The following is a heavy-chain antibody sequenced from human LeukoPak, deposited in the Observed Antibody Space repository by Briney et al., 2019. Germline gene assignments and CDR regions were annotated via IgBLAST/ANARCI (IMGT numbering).Heavy chain of an antibody. D-gene: IGHD3-10*01. CDR3: ARGLLYYYGSGNYYFFDY. Sequence: PSETLSLTCAVYGGSFSGYCWTWIRQAPGKGLEWIGDINYSGGTNYNSSLKSRVTISLDTSKDQFSLKLTSVTAADTAVYYCARGLLYYYGSGNYYFFDYWGQGTLVTVSS. CDR1: GGSFSGYC. V-gene: IGHV4-34*01. J-gene: IGHJ4*02. CDR2: INYSGGT.